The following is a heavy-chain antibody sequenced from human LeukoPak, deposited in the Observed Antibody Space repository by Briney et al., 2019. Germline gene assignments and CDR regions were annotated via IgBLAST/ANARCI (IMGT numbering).Heavy chain of an antibody. Sequence: GGSLRLSCAASGFTFTTYWMSWVRQAPGKGLEWVANINQDGSEKYFVDPVRGRFTISRDNAKNSLYLQMNSLRVEDTAVYYCARVAKYYYGSETYYLFEHWGQGTPVTASS. D-gene: IGHD3-10*01. CDR3: ARVAKYYYGSETYYLFEH. V-gene: IGHV3-7*01. J-gene: IGHJ4*02. CDR1: GFTFTTYW. CDR2: INQDGSEK.